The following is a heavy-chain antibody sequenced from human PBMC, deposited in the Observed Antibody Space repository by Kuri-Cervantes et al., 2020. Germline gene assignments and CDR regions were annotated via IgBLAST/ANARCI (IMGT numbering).Heavy chain of an antibody. D-gene: IGHD2-15*01. V-gene: IGHV1-18*04. J-gene: IGHJ3*02. CDR3: AREPSEVVAATEGETDAFEI. CDR2: ISAYNGNT. CDR1: GYTFTSYY. Sequence: ASVKVSCKASGYTFTSYYMHWVRQAPGQGLEWMGWISAYNGNTNYAQKLQGRVTMTTDTSTSTAYMELRSLRSEDTAVYYCAREPSEVVAATEGETDAFEIWGQGTMVT.